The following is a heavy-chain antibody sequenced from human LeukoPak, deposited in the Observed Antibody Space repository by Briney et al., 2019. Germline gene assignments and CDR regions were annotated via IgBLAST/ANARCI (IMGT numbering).Heavy chain of an antibody. CDR3: ARDRKGKYCSSTSCYAGGWFDP. CDR2: IYYSGST. V-gene: IGHV4-59*01. D-gene: IGHD2-2*01. Sequence: TSETLSLTCTVSGGSISSYYWSWIRQPPGKGLEWIGYIYYSGSTNYNPSLKSRVTISVDTSKNQFSLKLSSVTAADTAVYYCARDRKGKYCSSTSCYAGGWFDPWGQGTLVTVSS. J-gene: IGHJ5*02. CDR1: GGSISSYY.